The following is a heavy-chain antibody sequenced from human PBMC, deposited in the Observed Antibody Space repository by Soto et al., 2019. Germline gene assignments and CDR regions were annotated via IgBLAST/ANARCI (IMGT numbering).Heavy chain of an antibody. CDR2: IYYSGRT. CDR3: ATQERSSAAYSYGMDV. D-gene: IGHD6-25*01. V-gene: IGHV4-39*01. Sequence: PSETLSLTCTVSGGSISSSGYYWGWIRQPPGKGLEWIGNIYYSGRTFYNPSLKSRVTMSVGTSKNQFSLKLSSVTAADTAVYYXATQERSSAAYSYGMDVWGEGTTVTVSS. J-gene: IGHJ6*04. CDR1: GGSISSSGYY.